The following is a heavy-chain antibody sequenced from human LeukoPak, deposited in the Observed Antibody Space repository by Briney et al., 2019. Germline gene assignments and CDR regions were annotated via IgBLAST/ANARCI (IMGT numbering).Heavy chain of an antibody. V-gene: IGHV3-74*01. CDR3: VYCSGGNCF. CDR1: GFTFSSYA. CDR2: INSDGSST. J-gene: IGHJ4*02. D-gene: IGHD2-15*01. Sequence: PGGSLRLSCAASGFTFSSYAMSWVRQAPGKGLVWVSGINSDGSSTSYADSVKGRFTISRDNARNTLYVQMNSLGAEDTAVYYCVYCSGGNCFWGQGTLVTVSS.